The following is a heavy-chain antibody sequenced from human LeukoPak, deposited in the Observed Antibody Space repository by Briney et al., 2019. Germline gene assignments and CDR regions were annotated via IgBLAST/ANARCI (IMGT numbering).Heavy chain of an antibody. Sequence: GGSLRLSCAASGFTFSSYGMHWVRQARGKGLEWVAVISYDGSNKYYADSVKGRFTISRDNSKNTLYLQMNSLRAEDTAVYYCARDRGGSYWYYYYGMDVWGQGTTLAVSS. CDR2: ISYDGSNK. D-gene: IGHD1-26*01. V-gene: IGHV3-30*03. CDR3: ARDRGGSYWYYYYGMDV. J-gene: IGHJ6*02. CDR1: GFTFSSYG.